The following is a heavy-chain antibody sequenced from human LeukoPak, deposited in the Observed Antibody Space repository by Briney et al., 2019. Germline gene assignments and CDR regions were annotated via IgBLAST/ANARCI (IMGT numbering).Heavy chain of an antibody. CDR1: GFTFSSYG. CDR3: EVGNFDY. D-gene: IGHD1-26*01. V-gene: IGHV3-30*03. CDR2: ISYDGSNK. J-gene: IGHJ4*02. Sequence: PGGSLRLSCAASGFTFSSYGMHWVRQAPGKGLEWVAVISYDGSNKYYADSVKGRFTISRDNSKNTLYLQMNSLRAEDTAVYYCEVGNFDYWGQGTLVTVSS.